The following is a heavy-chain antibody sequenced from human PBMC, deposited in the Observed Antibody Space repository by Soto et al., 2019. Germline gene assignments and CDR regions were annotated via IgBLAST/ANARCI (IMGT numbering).Heavy chain of an antibody. D-gene: IGHD2-2*01. CDR3: TTDIVVVPAAMADY. J-gene: IGHJ4*02. V-gene: IGHV3-15*01. CDR2: IKSKTDGGTT. Sequence: GGSLRLSCAASGFTFSNAWMSWVRQAPGKGLEWVGRIKSKTDGGTTDYAAPVKGRFTISRDDSKNTLYLQMNSLKTEDTAVYYCTTDIVVVPAAMADYWGQGTLVTVSS. CDR1: GFTFSNAW.